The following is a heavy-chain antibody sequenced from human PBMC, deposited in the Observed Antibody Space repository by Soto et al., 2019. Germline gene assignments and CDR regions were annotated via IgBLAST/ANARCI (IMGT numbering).Heavy chain of an antibody. CDR3: ARRLQEVYYYSGMDV. J-gene: IGHJ6*02. CDR1: GYTFTSYY. CDR2: INPSGGST. D-gene: IGHD4-4*01. V-gene: IGHV1-46*01. Sequence: ASVKVSCKASGYTFTSYYMHWVRQAPGQGLEWMGIINPSGGSTSYAQKFQGRVTMTRDTSTSTVYMELSSLRSEDTAVYYCARRLQEVYYYSGMDVWGQGTTVTVSS.